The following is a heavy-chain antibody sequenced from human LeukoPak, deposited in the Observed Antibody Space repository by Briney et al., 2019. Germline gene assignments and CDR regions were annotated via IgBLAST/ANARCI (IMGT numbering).Heavy chain of an antibody. CDR3: ARDRPHNWFDL. CDR2: INPNDGYT. V-gene: IGHV1-2*02. CDR1: GYTFTDYY. Sequence: ASVKVSCKASGYTFTDYYVHWVRQAPGQGLEWMGLINPNDGYTNFAPKFQDRVTMTRDTSITTAYMKLSSLRSDDTAVYYCARDRPHNWFDLWGQGTLVTVSS. J-gene: IGHJ5*02.